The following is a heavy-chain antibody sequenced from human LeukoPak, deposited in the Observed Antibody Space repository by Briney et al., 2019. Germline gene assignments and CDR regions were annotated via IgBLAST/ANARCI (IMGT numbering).Heavy chain of an antibody. CDR3: AKGFSSGWRGPFDY. J-gene: IGHJ4*02. V-gene: IGHV3-30*18. CDR1: GFTFSSYG. D-gene: IGHD6-19*01. CDR2: ISYDGSNK. Sequence: GGSLRLSCAASGFTFSSYGMHWVRQAPGKGLEWVAVISYDGSNKYYADSVKGRFTISRDNSKNTLYLQMNSLRAEDTAVYYCAKGFSSGWRGPFDYWGQGTLVTVSS.